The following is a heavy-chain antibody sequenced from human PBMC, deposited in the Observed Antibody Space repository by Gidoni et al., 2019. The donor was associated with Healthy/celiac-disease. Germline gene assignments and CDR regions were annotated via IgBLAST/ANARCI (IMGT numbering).Heavy chain of an antibody. CDR2: ISSNGGRT. V-gene: IGHV3-64*01. Sequence: GFPFSSYAMHWVLQAPGKGLEYVSAISSNGGRTYYANSVKGRFTISRDNSKNTLYLQMGSLRAEDMAVYYCERVYMGTLYDYWGQGTLVTVSS. D-gene: IGHD7-27*01. CDR3: ERVYMGTLYDY. CDR1: GFPFSSYA. J-gene: IGHJ4*02.